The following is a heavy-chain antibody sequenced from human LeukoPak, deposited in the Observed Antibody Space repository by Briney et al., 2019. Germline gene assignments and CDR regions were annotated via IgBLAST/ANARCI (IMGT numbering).Heavy chain of an antibody. Sequence: GGSLRLSCAASGNYWMHWVRQAPGKGLVWVSHINSDGSWTSYADSVKGRFTISKDNAKNTVYLQMNSLRSEDAAVYYCARDSGSGNNDYWGQGTLVTVSS. CDR1: GNYW. CDR3: ARDSGSGNNDY. J-gene: IGHJ4*02. V-gene: IGHV3-74*01. D-gene: IGHD1-26*01. CDR2: INSDGSWT.